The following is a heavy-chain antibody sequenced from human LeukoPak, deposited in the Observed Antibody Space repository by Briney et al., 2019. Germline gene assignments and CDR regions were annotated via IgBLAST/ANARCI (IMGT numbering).Heavy chain of an antibody. Sequence: PGGSLRLSCAASGFSFSLYGMHWVRQAPGKGLEWVAVVWSDGDDTSYAESVQGRFTISRDNSRNTLYLQMDSLRVEDTAVYYCARENHKLNCGTGNCYRGIEYWGQGTLVTVSS. J-gene: IGHJ4*02. V-gene: IGHV3-33*01. D-gene: IGHD2-21*01. CDR2: VWSDGDDT. CDR1: GFSFSLYG. CDR3: ARENHKLNCGTGNCYRGIEY.